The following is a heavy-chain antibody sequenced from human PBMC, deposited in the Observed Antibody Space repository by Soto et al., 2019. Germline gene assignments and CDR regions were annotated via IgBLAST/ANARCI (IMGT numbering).Heavy chain of an antibody. CDR2: VNAGNGDT. V-gene: IGHV1-3*01. Sequence: QVQLVQSGAEVKKPGASVKVSCKASGYTFSTYTMHWVRQAPGQMFEWMGWVNAGNGDTRYSQKFQGRVTITRDTFATTGYMELSSLTSEDTAVYYCARASSHHDGFDMWCQGTKVTVSS. CDR3: ARASSHHDGFDM. CDR1: GYTFSTYT. J-gene: IGHJ3*02.